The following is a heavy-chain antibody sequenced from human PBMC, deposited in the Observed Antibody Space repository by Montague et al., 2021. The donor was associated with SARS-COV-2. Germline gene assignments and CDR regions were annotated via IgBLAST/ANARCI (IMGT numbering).Heavy chain of an antibody. J-gene: IGHJ5*02. CDR2: IGPSDSYA. V-gene: IGHV5-10-1*01. CDR3: AREDLNWFDP. CDR1: GYTFINSW. Sequence: QSGAEVKKPGESLRISCQASGYTFINSWIIWVRQMPGKGLEWMGRIGPSDSYATYSPSFQGHVTISADKSINTAYLQWRSLKTSDTAIYYCAREDLNWFDPWGQGTLVTVSS.